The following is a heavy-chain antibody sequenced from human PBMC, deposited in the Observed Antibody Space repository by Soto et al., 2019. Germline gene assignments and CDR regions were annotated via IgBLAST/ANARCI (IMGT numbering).Heavy chain of an antibody. CDR3: AKEHGGGISTITSFFDS. J-gene: IGHJ4*02. CDR1: RITFSNHA. Sequence: GGSLRLSCAASRITFSNHALSWVRQAPGKGLEWVSGISGSGTTTYYADSVKGRFTISRDNSKNTLSLQMNSLRADDTAVYYCAKEHGGGISTITSFFDSWGQGTPVTVSS. V-gene: IGHV3-23*01. CDR2: ISGSGTTT. D-gene: IGHD5-12*01.